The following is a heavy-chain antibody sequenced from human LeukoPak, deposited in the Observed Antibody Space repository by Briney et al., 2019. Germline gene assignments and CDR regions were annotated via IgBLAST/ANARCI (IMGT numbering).Heavy chain of an antibody. CDR2: ISSSRNYI. CDR3: ANDLGWIQLNLG. D-gene: IGHD5-18*01. J-gene: IGHJ4*02. Sequence: PGGSLRLSCAASGFTFSSYSMNWVRQAPGKGLEWVSSISSSRNYIYYADSVKGRFTISRDNSKNTLYLQMNSLRAEDTAVYYCANDLGWIQLNLGRGQGTLVTVSS. V-gene: IGHV3-21*04. CDR1: GFTFSSYS.